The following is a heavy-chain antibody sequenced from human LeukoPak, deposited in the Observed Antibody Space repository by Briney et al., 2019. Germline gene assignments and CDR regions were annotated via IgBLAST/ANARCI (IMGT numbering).Heavy chain of an antibody. V-gene: IGHV4-31*03. D-gene: IGHD3-3*01. CDR3: ARDSGRSGYFDS. Sequence: SETLSLACTVSGGSISSGDHYWSWIRQHPGKGLEWMGCIYYTGDTSYNPSLKSRVTISVDMTENQFSLKLSSVTAADTAVYYCARDSGRSGYFDSWGQGTLVTVSS. CDR1: GGSISSGDHY. J-gene: IGHJ4*02. CDR2: IYYTGDT.